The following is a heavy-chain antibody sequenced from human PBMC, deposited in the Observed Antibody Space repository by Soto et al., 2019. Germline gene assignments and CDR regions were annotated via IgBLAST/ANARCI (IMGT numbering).Heavy chain of an antibody. CDR3: AIDRDYYDSSGYLPHSFYYYYGMDV. Sequence: PGGSLKISGNGAGYSFTIYWISWGRQMPWKGLEWMGRIDPSDSYTNYSPSFQGHVTISADKSISTAYLQWSSLKASDTAMYYCAIDRDYYDSSGYLPHSFYYYYGMDVWGQGTKVTVSS. D-gene: IGHD3-22*01. J-gene: IGHJ6*02. CDR1: GYSFTIYW. CDR2: IDPSDSYT. V-gene: IGHV5-10-1*01.